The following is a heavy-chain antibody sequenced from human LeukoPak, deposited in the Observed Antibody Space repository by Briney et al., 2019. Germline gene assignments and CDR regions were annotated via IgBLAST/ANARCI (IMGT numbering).Heavy chain of an antibody. J-gene: IGHJ4*02. D-gene: IGHD5-18*01. Sequence: GGSLRLSCAASGFTFSSYAMTWVRQAPGKGLEWVSSISPTGTTYYADSVKGRFTVSRDNSKNTLFLQMDSLRADDTAVYYCAKPRVDSGTGCSYGHGLDYWGQGTLVSVSS. CDR3: AKPRVDSGTGCSYGHGLDY. CDR2: ISPTGTT. V-gene: IGHV3-23*01. CDR1: GFTFSSYA.